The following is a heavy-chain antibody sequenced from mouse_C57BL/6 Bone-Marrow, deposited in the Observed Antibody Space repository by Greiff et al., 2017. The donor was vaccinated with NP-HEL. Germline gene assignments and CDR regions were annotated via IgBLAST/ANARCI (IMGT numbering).Heavy chain of an antibody. V-gene: IGHV1-26*01. Sequence: EVQLQQSGPELVKPGASVKISCKASGYTFTDYYMNWVKQSHGKSLEWIGDINPNNGGTSYNQKFKGKATLTVDKSSSTAYMELRSLTSEDSAVYYCAIYGNYDYFDYWGQGTTLTVSS. D-gene: IGHD2-1*01. CDR3: AIYGNYDYFDY. CDR1: GYTFTDYY. CDR2: INPNNGGT. J-gene: IGHJ2*01.